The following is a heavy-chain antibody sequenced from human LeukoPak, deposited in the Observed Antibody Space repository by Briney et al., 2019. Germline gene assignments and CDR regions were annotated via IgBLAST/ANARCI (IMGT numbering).Heavy chain of an antibody. CDR3: AREALRYFDWLPTVFDY. D-gene: IGHD3-9*01. Sequence: SVKVSCKASGGTFSSYAISWVRQAPGQGLEWMGGIILIFGTANYAQKFQGRVTITADESTSTAYMELSSLRSEDTAVYYCAREALRYFDWLPTVFDYWGQGTLVTVSS. J-gene: IGHJ4*02. CDR2: IILIFGTA. V-gene: IGHV1-69*13. CDR1: GGTFSSYA.